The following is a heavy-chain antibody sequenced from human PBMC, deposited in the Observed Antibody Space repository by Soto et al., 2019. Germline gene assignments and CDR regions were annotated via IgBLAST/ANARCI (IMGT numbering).Heavy chain of an antibody. Sequence: ASVKVSCKASGYTFTRYGISWVLQAPGQGLEWMGWISGYNGDTNYAQKFQGRVSMTIDTSTTTAYMELRSLTSDDTAVYYCAKNGQPPYYYYGLDVWGQGTKVTVSS. CDR1: GYTFTRYG. J-gene: IGHJ6*02. V-gene: IGHV1-18*01. CDR2: ISGYNGDT. D-gene: IGHD2-8*01. CDR3: AKNGQPPYYYYGLDV.